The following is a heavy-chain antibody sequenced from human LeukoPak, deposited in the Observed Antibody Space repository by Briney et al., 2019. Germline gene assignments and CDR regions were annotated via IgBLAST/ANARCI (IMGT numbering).Heavy chain of an antibody. CDR3: ARENSYSASSGYYYGSGYFDY. D-gene: IGHD3-22*01. V-gene: IGHV4-59*01. CDR1: GGSFSSYY. Sequence: SETLSLTCTVSGGSFSSYYWSWIRQPPGKGLEWVGYIYHSGSTNYNPSLQSRVTITVDTSKNHFSLRLSSVTAADTAVYYCARENSYSASSGYYYGSGYFDYWGQGTLVTVSS. J-gene: IGHJ4*02. CDR2: IYHSGST.